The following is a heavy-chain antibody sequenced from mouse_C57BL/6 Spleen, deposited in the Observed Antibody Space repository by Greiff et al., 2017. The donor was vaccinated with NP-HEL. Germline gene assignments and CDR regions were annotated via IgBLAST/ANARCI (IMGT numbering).Heavy chain of an antibody. Sequence: QVQLKQSGPELVKPGASVKISCKASGYAFSSSWMNWVKQRPGKGLEWIGRIYPGDGDTTYNGKFKGKATLTADKSSSTAYMQLSSLTSEDSAVYFCAASISYYAMDYWGQGTSVTVSS. CDR2: IYPGDGDT. D-gene: IGHD2-3*01. CDR1: GYAFSSSW. V-gene: IGHV1-82*01. J-gene: IGHJ4*01. CDR3: AASISYYAMDY.